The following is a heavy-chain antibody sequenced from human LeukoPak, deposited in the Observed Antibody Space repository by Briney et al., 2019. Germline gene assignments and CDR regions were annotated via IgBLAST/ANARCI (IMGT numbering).Heavy chain of an antibody. CDR3: ATDLAARRGPDAFDI. J-gene: IGHJ3*02. Sequence: GASVKVSCKVSGYTLAVLSMHWVRQAPGKGLEWMGGFDPEDGETIYAQKFQGRVTMTEDTSTDTAYMELSSLRSEDTAVYYCATDLAARRGPDAFDIWGQGTMVTVSS. CDR2: FDPEDGET. D-gene: IGHD6-6*01. V-gene: IGHV1-24*01. CDR1: GYTLAVLS.